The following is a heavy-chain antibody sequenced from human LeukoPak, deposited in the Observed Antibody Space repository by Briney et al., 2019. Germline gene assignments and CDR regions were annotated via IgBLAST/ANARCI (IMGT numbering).Heavy chain of an antibody. V-gene: IGHV3-73*01. CDR2: IRSKANNYAT. D-gene: IGHD6-6*01. CDR3: TALPGPLVD. CDR1: GFTFSGSA. Sequence: GGSLRLSCAASGFTFSGSAIHWVRQASGKGLEWVGRIRSKANNYATAYAASVKGRFTISRYDSENMAYLQMNSLRTEDMAVYYCTALPGPLVDGGQGTLVTVSS. J-gene: IGHJ4*02.